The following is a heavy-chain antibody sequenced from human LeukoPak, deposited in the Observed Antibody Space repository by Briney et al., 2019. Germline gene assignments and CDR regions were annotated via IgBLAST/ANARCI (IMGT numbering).Heavy chain of an antibody. V-gene: IGHV1-46*01. CDR2: INPSGGST. Sequence: ASVKVSCKASGYTFTSYYMHWVRQAPGQGLEWMGIINPSGGSTSYAQKFQGRVTMTRDTSTSTVYMELSSLRSEDTAVYYCARGTYYYDSSGYYSTRYWGQGALVTVSS. CDR1: GYTFTSYY. CDR3: ARGTYYYDSSGYYSTRY. D-gene: IGHD3-22*01. J-gene: IGHJ4*02.